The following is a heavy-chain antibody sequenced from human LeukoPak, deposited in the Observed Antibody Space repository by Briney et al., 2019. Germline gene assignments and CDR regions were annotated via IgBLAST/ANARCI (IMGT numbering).Heavy chain of an antibody. D-gene: IGHD3-3*01. CDR1: GYTFTGYY. Sequence: ASVKVSCKASGYTFTGYYMHWVRQAPGQGLEWMGWINPNSGGTNYAQKFQGRVTMTRDTSISTAYMELSRLRSDDTAVYYCARDPSGGDFWSGWFDYWGQGTLVTVSS. CDR2: INPNSGGT. CDR3: ARDPSGGDFWSGWFDY. V-gene: IGHV1-2*02. J-gene: IGHJ4*02.